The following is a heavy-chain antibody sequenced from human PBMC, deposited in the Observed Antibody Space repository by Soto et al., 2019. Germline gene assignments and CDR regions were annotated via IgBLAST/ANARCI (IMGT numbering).Heavy chain of an antibody. CDR2: IYYDGSNK. CDR3: ARDSKDDSSGYYAGFDY. Sequence: QVQLVESGGGVVQPGRSLRLSCAVSGFTFSSYGMNWVRQAPGKGLAWVAAIYYDGSNKYYAYSVRGRFTISRDNFKNTLYLHMNSLRAEDTAVYYCARDSKDDSSGYYAGFDYWGQGTLVTVSS. D-gene: IGHD3-22*01. V-gene: IGHV3-33*01. J-gene: IGHJ4*02. CDR1: GFTFSSYG.